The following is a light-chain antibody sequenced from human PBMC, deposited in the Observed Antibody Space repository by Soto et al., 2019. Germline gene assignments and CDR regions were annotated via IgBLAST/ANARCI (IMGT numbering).Light chain of an antibody. J-gene: IGLJ2*01. CDR3: SSYTSTSAYVV. CDR2: DVS. CDR1: SSDVGGYRY. V-gene: IGLV2-14*01. Sequence: ALTQTASVSGSPGQSITISCTGTSSDVGGYRYVSWYQQHPGKVPKLIIYDVSNRPSGISDRFSGSKSANTASLTISGLQAEDEADYYCSSYTSTSAYVVFGGGTKLTVL.